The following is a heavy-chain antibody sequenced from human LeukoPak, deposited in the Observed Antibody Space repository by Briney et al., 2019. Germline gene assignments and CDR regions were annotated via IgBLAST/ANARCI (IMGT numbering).Heavy chain of an antibody. Sequence: GGSLRLSCAASGFTFSSYSMNWFRQAPGKGLEWVSSITGTSAGTYYTYSVKGRFTISRDNSKNTLYLQMNSLRAEDTAVYFCARERLDRHLSFDYWGQETLVTVSS. CDR1: GFTFSSYS. CDR2: ITGTSAGT. D-gene: IGHD1-1*01. J-gene: IGHJ4*02. CDR3: ARERLDRHLSFDY. V-gene: IGHV3-23*01.